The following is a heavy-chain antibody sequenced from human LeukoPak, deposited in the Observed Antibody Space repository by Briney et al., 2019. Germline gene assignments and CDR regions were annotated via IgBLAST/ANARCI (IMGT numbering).Heavy chain of an antibody. J-gene: IGHJ5*02. CDR2: IYYSGST. CDR3: AKEGTPHVSTWYDL. Sequence: SETLSLTCAVSGASVSSSTYSWSWIRQPPGKGLEWIAYIYYSGSTTYNPSLKSRVTISLDTSKNQFSLKLSSVTAEDTAVYYCAKEGTPHVSTWYDLWGQGTQVIVSS. D-gene: IGHD3-10*01. CDR1: GASVSSSTYS. V-gene: IGHV4-61*01.